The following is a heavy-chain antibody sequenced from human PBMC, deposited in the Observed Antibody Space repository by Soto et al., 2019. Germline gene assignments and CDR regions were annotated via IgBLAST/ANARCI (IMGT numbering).Heavy chain of an antibody. CDR1: GGSISSGDYY. D-gene: IGHD4-17*01. J-gene: IGHJ4*02. CDR3: ARQPTYGDSLYFAY. V-gene: IGHV4-30-4*01. CDR2: IYYSGST. Sequence: PSETLSLTCTVSGGSISSGDYYWSWIRQPPGKGLEWIGYIYYSGSTYYNPSLKSRVTISVDTSKNQFSLKLSSVTAADTAVYYCARQPTYGDSLYFAYWGQGTLVTVSS.